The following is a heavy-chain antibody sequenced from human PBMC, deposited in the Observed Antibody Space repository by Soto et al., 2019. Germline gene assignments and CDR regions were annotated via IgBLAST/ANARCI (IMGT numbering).Heavy chain of an antibody. Sequence: QVQLQQWGAGLLKPSETLSLTCAVYGGSFSGYYWSWIRQPPGKGLEWIGEINHSGSTNYNPSLQSLVIISVDKSKNQFSLKLSSVTAADTAVYYCARGKVTYYDFWSGYYVAGDWFDPWGQGTLVTVSS. V-gene: IGHV4-34*01. CDR1: GGSFSGYY. CDR2: INHSGST. J-gene: IGHJ5*02. D-gene: IGHD3-3*01. CDR3: ARGKVTYYDFWSGYYVAGDWFDP.